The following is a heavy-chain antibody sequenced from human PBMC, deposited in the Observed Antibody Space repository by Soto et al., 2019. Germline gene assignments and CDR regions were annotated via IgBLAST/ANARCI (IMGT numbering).Heavy chain of an antibody. D-gene: IGHD3-3*01. J-gene: IGHJ6*02. Sequence: ASETLSLTCTVSGGSISSGDYYWSWIRQPPGKGLEWIGYIYYSGSTYYNPSLKSRVTISVDTSKNQFSLKLSSVTAADTAVYYCGGLLWGSDGMDVWGQGTTVTVSS. CDR1: GGSISSGDYY. CDR2: IYYSGST. V-gene: IGHV4-30-4*01. CDR3: GGLLWGSDGMDV.